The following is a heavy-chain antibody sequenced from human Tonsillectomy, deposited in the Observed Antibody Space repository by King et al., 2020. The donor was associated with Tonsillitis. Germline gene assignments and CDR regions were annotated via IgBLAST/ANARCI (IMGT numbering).Heavy chain of an antibody. Sequence: VQLVESGGGLVQPGGSLRLSCAASVFTFSNAWMTWVRPAPGKGLEWVGRIELKSDGWTIHYAAPVKGRFSISRDDSKRTLYLQMNNLKVEDTAVYYCVTGLGRTNGDSWGQGTLVTVAS. CDR3: VTGLGRTNGDS. D-gene: IGHD1-14*01. V-gene: IGHV3-15*04. J-gene: IGHJ4*02. CDR2: IELKSDGWTI. CDR1: VFTFSNAW.